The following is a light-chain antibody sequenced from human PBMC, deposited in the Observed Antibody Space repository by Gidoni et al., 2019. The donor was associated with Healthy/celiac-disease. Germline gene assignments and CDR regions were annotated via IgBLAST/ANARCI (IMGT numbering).Light chain of an antibody. J-gene: IGKJ1*01. Sequence: DIQMTQSPSTLSASVGDRVTITCRASQIISSWLAWYQQKPGKAPKLLIYKASSLESGVPSRFRGSGSGTEFTLTISSLQPDDFATYYCQQYNSYSWTFGQGTKVEIK. CDR3: QQYNSYSWT. CDR1: QIISSW. CDR2: KAS. V-gene: IGKV1-5*03.